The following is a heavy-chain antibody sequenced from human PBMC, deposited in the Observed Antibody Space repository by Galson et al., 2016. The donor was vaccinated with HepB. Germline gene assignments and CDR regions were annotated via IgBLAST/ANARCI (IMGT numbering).Heavy chain of an antibody. V-gene: IGHV3-30*18. Sequence: SLRLSCAASGFTFSRYEMNWVRQAPGKGLEWVAVISYDGSSKYYADSVKGRFTISRDNSKNTLYLQMNSLRPEDTAVYYCAKDPRWLQQGFKYYFDFWAREPWPPSPQ. CDR1: GFTFSRYE. J-gene: IGHJ4*02. CDR3: AKDPRWLQQGFKYYFDF. CDR2: ISYDGSSK. D-gene: IGHD5-24*01.